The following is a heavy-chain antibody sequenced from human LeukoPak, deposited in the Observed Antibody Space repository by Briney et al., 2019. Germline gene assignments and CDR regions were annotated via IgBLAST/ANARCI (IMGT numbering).Heavy chain of an antibody. D-gene: IGHD6-6*01. Sequence: PGRTLRLSCAASGFTFSSYAMHWVRQAPGKGLEWVAVISFDGSKTYYADSMKGRYTISRDNSKNTLYLQMNSLRAEDTAAYYCARDRQPYYHYYGMDVWGQGTTVSVSS. CDR2: ISFDGSKT. CDR1: GFTFSSYA. V-gene: IGHV3-30-3*01. CDR3: ARDRQPYYHYYGMDV. J-gene: IGHJ6*02.